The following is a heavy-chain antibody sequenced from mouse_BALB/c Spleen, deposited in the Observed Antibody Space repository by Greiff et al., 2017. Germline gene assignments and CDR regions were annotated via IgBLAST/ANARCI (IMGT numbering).Heavy chain of an antibody. V-gene: IGHV7-3*02. Sequence: EVKLMESGGGLVQPGGSLRLSCATSGFTFTDYYMSWVRQPPGKALEWLGFIRNKANGYTTEYSASVKGRFTISRDNSQSILYLQMNTLRAEDSATYYCARSNWFAYWGQGTLVTVSA. D-gene: IGHD2-5*01. J-gene: IGHJ3*01. CDR2: IRNKANGYTT. CDR1: GFTFTDYY. CDR3: ARSNWFAY.